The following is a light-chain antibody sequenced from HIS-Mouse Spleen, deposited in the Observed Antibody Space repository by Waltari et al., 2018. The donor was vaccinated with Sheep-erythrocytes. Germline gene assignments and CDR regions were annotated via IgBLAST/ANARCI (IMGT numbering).Light chain of an antibody. CDR2: DDS. J-gene: IGLJ2*01. Sequence: SYVLTQPPSVSVAPGQTARITCGGNNIGSKSVHWYQQKPGQAPVLVVYDDSDRPSGIPGRFSGSNSGHTATLTISRVEAGDEADYYCQVWDSSSDHPVFGGGTKLTVL. V-gene: IGLV3-21*02. CDR1: NIGSKS. CDR3: QVWDSSSDHPV.